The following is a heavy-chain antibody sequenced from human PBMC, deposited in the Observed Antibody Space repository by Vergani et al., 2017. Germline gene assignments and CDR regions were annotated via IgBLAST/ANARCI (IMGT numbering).Heavy chain of an antibody. CDR2: IKSKTDGGTT. CDR1: GFTFSNAW. J-gene: IGHJ4*02. CDR3: TTGETYYYDSSGYPFDY. D-gene: IGHD3-22*01. Sequence: EVQLVESGGGLVKPGGSLRLSCAASGFTFSNAWMSWVRQAPGKGLEWVGRIKSKTDGGTTDYAAPVKGRFTISRDDSKNTLYLQMNSLKTEDTAVYYYTTGETYYYDSSGYPFDYWGQGTLVTVSS. V-gene: IGHV3-15*01.